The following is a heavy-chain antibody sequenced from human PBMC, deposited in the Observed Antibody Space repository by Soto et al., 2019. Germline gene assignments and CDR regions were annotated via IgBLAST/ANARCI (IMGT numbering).Heavy chain of an antibody. CDR1: GDSVSSNSAA. CDR3: ARDFEAQEETGTTPVGFQH. Sequence: PSQTLSLTCAISGDSVSSNSAAWNWIRQSPSRGLEWLGRTYYRSKWYNDYAVSVKSRITINPDTSKNQFSLQLNSVTPEDTAVYYCARDFEAQEETGTTPVGFQHWGQGTLVTVSS. V-gene: IGHV6-1*01. CDR2: TYYRSKWYN. D-gene: IGHD1-7*01. J-gene: IGHJ1*01.